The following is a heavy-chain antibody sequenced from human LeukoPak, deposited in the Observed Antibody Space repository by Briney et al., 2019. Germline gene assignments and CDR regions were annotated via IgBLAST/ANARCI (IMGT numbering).Heavy chain of an antibody. D-gene: IGHD3-22*01. Sequence: GGSLRLSCAASGFTFSSYSMNWVRQAPGNGLEWVSSISSSSSYIYYAGSVKGRYTISRDNAKNSLYLQMNSLRAEDTAVYYCARDLYYYDSSGYYYWGQGTLVTVSS. J-gene: IGHJ4*02. CDR3: ARDLYYYDSSGYYY. CDR2: ISSSSSYI. V-gene: IGHV3-21*01. CDR1: GFTFSSYS.